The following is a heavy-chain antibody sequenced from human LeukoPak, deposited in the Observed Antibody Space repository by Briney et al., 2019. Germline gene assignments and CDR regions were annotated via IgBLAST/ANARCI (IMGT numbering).Heavy chain of an antibody. D-gene: IGHD1-26*01. CDR3: ARAYSGSYYYY. V-gene: IGHV1-18*01. CDR1: GYTFTSYG. Sequence: GASVKVSCKASGYTFTSYGISWVRQAPGQGLEWMGWISAYNGNTDYAQKFQGRVTMTTDTSTSTAYMEVRSLRSDDTAVYYCARAYSGSYYYYWGQGTLVTGSS. J-gene: IGHJ4*02. CDR2: ISAYNGNT.